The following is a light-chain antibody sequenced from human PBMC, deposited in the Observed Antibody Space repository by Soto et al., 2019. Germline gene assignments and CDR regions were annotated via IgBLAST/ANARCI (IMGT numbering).Light chain of an antibody. Sequence: EIVMTQSPATLSVSPGERATLSCRASQSVSSNLAWYQQKPGQTPRLLIYGASTRATGIPARFSGCRSWTEFNLTISSLQSKDFPVYYGQQYNNWTPWTFGQGTKVDIK. V-gene: IGKV3-15*01. CDR1: QSVSSN. J-gene: IGKJ1*01. CDR3: QQYNNWTPWT. CDR2: GAS.